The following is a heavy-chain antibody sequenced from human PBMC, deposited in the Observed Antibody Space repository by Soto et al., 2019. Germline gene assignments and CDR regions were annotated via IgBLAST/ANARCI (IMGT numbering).Heavy chain of an antibody. J-gene: IGHJ4*02. CDR2: ISADNGDT. CDR1: RYSFDRYG. V-gene: IGHV1-18*01. Sequence: APVKVSRQASRYSFDRYGISWVRPAPRTRPEWMGWISADNGDTRFSQKVQGRLTLTTDTSTNTAYMDLRSLSSDDTAVYYCARDRSYYYETSGYPFDYWGQGTQVTVSS. CDR3: ARDRSYYYETSGYPFDY. D-gene: IGHD3-22*01.